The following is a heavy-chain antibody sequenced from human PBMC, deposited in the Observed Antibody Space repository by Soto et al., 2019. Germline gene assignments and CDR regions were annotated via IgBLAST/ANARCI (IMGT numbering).Heavy chain of an antibody. J-gene: IGHJ4*02. CDR2: ISYDGSNK. CDR3: AKDRTLVAIYYFDY. CDR1: GFTFSSYG. Sequence: RRLSCAASGFTFSSYGMHWVRQAPGKGLEWVAVISYDGSNKYYADSVKGRFTISRDNSKNTLYLQMNSLRAEDTAVYYCAKDRTLVAIYYFDYWGQGTLVTVSS. D-gene: IGHD5-12*01. V-gene: IGHV3-30*18.